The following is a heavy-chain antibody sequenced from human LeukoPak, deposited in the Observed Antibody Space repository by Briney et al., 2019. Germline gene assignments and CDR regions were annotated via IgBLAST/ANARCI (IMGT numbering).Heavy chain of an antibody. CDR1: GFSFDDYA. J-gene: IGHJ4*02. D-gene: IGHD3-22*01. V-gene: IGHV3-9*01. CDR3: AKDSSHYYDSSGYYYYFDY. Sequence: GRSVRLSCAASGFSFDDYAMHWVRQAPGKGLEWVSGISWNSGSIGYADSVKGRFTISRDNAKNSLYLQMNSLRAEDTALYYCAKDSSHYYDSSGYYYYFDYWGQGTLVTVSS. CDR2: ISWNSGSI.